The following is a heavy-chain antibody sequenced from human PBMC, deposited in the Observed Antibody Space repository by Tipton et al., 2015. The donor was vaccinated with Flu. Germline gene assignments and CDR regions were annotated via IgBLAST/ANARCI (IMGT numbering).Heavy chain of an antibody. CDR2: IYYSGST. V-gene: IGHV4-39*07. CDR1: GGSISSSSYY. J-gene: IGHJ1*01. CDR3: AREKDSSGSEYFQH. D-gene: IGHD6-19*01. Sequence: TLSLTCTVSGGSISSSSYYWGWIRQPPGKGLEWIGSIYYSGSTYYNPSLKSRVTISLDTSKNQFSLKLSSVTAADTAVYYCAREKDSSGSEYFQHWGQGTLVTVSS.